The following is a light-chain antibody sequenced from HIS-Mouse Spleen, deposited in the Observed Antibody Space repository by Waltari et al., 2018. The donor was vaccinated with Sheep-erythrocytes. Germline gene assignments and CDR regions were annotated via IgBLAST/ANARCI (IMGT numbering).Light chain of an antibody. J-gene: IGLJ3*02. Sequence: QSALPQPASVSGSPGQSITLSCTGTSRAVGSYNLVSRYQQHPGKAPKLMIYEGSKRPSGVSNRFSGSKSGNTASLTISGLQAEDEADYYCCSYAGSSTPWVFGGGTKLTVL. CDR3: CSYAGSSTPWV. CDR2: EGS. CDR1: SRAVGSYNL. V-gene: IGLV2-23*01.